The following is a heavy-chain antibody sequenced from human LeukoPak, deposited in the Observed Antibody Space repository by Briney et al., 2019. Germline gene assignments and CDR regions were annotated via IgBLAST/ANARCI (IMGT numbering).Heavy chain of an antibody. Sequence: SETLSFTCTVSGGSISSYYWSWIRQPPGQGLEWIAYISDIGSINYNPSLKSRVTISLDTSKNQFSLKLSSVTAADTAVYYCAGHHPRNTVDFWGQGTLVTVSS. CDR1: GGSISSYY. D-gene: IGHD2/OR15-2a*01. CDR3: AGHHPRNTVDF. J-gene: IGHJ4*02. V-gene: IGHV4-59*08. CDR2: ISDIGSI.